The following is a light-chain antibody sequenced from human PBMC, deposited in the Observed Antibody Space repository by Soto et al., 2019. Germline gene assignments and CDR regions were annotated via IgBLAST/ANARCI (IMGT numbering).Light chain of an antibody. V-gene: IGKV1-9*01. CDR1: QDIRSY. CDR3: QQRSNWPGT. J-gene: IGKJ1*01. CDR2: GAS. Sequence: DIQLTQSPSFLSASVGDRVTITCRASQDIRSYLAWYQQRPGKAPELLIYGASTLRPGGASRFSGSGSGTEFTLTISSLQPEDFAVYYCQQRSNWPGTFGQGTKVDIK.